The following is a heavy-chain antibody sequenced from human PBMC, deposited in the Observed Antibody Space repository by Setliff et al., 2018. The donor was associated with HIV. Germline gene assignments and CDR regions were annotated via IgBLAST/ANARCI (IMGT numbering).Heavy chain of an antibody. CDR3: ARDLAYCSGGSCYRPFIYYFYYMDV. D-gene: IGHD2-15*01. CDR1: GFSFDDYS. CDR2: VIPNSGKT. J-gene: IGHJ6*03. Sequence: ASVKVSCKASGFSFDDYSIHWVRQAPGQGLEWMGCVIPNSGKTYYAQEVQGRVTMTSDTSINTAYREVSWLTSDDTAIYYCARDLAYCSGGSCYRPFIYYFYYMDVWGKGATVTVSS. V-gene: IGHV1-2*02.